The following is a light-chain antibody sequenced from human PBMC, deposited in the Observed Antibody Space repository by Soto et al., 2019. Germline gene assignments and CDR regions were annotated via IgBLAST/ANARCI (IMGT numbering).Light chain of an antibody. V-gene: IGKV3-20*01. CDR2: GVS. J-gene: IGKJ3*01. CDR3: QQYGSSPLFT. Sequence: EIVLTQSPGTLSLSPGERATLSCRASQSVSSSYLAWYQQKPGQAPRLLIYGVSSRATGIPDRFSGSGSGTDFTLTISRLEPEDFAVYYCQQYGSSPLFTFGHGTKVDIK. CDR1: QSVSSSY.